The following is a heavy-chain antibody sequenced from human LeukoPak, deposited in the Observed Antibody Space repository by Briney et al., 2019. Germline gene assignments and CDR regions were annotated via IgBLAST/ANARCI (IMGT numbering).Heavy chain of an antibody. CDR3: AKDVLYSSSWYPFDY. D-gene: IGHD6-13*01. V-gene: IGHV3-23*01. Sequence: GGSLRLSCAASGFTFSSYAMSWVRQAPGKGLEWVSAISGSGGSTYYADSVKGRFTISRDNSKNTLYLQMNSLRAEDTAVYYCAKDVLYSSSWYPFDYWGQGTLVTVSS. CDR1: GFTFSSYA. J-gene: IGHJ4*02. CDR2: ISGSGGST.